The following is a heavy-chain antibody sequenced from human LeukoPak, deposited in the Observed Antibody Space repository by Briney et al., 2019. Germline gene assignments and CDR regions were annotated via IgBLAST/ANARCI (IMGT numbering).Heavy chain of an antibody. CDR1: GFAFSSYA. V-gene: IGHV3-30-3*01. CDR3: ARGYSGYDWGVDY. D-gene: IGHD5-12*01. Sequence: GRSLRLSCAAPGFAFSSYAMHWVRQAPGKGLEWVAVISYDGSNKYYADSVKGRFTISRDNSKNTLYLQMNSLRAEDTAVYYCARGYSGYDWGVDYWGQGTLVTVSS. CDR2: ISYDGSNK. J-gene: IGHJ4*02.